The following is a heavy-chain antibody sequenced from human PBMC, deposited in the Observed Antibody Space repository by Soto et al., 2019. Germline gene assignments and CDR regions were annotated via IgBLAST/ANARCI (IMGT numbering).Heavy chain of an antibody. J-gene: IGHJ6*03. CDR2: IYYSGST. CDR1: GGSISSYY. Sequence: QVQLQESGPGLVKPSETLSLTCTVSGGSISSYYWSWIRQPPGKGLEWIGYIYYSGSTNYNPSLKSRVTISVDTSKNQCSLKLSSVTAADTAVYYCARLRWYYYYYMDVWGKGTTVTVSS. V-gene: IGHV4-59*01. D-gene: IGHD2-15*01. CDR3: ARLRWYYYYYMDV.